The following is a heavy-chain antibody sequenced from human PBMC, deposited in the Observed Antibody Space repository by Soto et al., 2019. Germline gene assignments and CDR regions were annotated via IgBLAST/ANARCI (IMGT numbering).Heavy chain of an antibody. CDR3: ARDRGLGNWFDP. Sequence: SETLSLTCTVSGGSISSSSYYWGWIRQPPGKGLEGIGYIYFSGTTYYNPSLKSRVTKSLDTSKNQFSLKLSSVTAADTAVYYCARDRGLGNWFDPWGQGTLVTVSS. D-gene: IGHD3-16*01. CDR2: IYFSGTT. J-gene: IGHJ5*02. V-gene: IGHV4-31*03. CDR1: GGSISSSSYY.